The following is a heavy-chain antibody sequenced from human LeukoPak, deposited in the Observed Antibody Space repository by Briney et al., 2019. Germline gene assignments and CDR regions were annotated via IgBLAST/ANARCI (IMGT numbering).Heavy chain of an antibody. J-gene: IGHJ4*02. CDR1: GFTFSSYW. Sequence: GGSLRLSCAASGFTFSSYWMHWVRQAPGKGLVWVSAISGSGGSTYYADSVKGRFTISRDNSKNTLYLQMNSLRAEDTAVYYCAKGYSYAKGYFDYWGQGTLVTVSS. CDR2: ISGSGGST. CDR3: AKGYSYAKGYFDY. V-gene: IGHV3-23*01. D-gene: IGHD5-18*01.